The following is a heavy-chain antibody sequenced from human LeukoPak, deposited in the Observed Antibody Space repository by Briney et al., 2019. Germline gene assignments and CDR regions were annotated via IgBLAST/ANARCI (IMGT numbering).Heavy chain of an antibody. Sequence: GGSLRLSCATSGFTVSSNTVIWVRQAPGKGLEWVSVLQRDGTTYYKDSVEGRFTISRDNSKNTIYLQMNSLRDGDTAVYYCSRETPDRHDKIENWGQGTLVTVSS. CDR1: GFTVSSNT. J-gene: IGHJ1*01. V-gene: IGHV3-53*01. D-gene: IGHD3-22*01. CDR2: LQRDGTT. CDR3: SRETPDRHDKIEN.